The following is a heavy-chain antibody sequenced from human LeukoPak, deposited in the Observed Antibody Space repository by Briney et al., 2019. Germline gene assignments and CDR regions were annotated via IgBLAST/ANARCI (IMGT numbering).Heavy chain of an antibody. J-gene: IGHJ4*02. CDR3: VRGTGY. CDR1: GFTFSTYV. V-gene: IGHV3-64D*06. Sequence: GGSLRLSCSVSGFTFSTYVMHWVRQAPGKGLEYVSGISSNGDNTYYADSVKGRFTISRDNSKNTLYLQMSSLRADDTAVYYCVRGTGYWGQGTLVTVSS. CDR2: ISSNGDNT.